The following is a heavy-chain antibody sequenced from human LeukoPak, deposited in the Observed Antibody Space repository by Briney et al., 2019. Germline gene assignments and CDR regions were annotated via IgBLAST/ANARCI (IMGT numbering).Heavy chain of an antibody. Sequence: PGGSLRLSCAAFGFTFSSYNMNWVRQAPGKGLEWVSYISSSSKNIYYADSVKGRVTISRDNAKNSLFLQMNSLRAEDTAVYYCARVVAKRVGSIDYWGQGTLVTVSS. CDR3: ARVVAKRVGSIDY. CDR2: ISSSSKNI. J-gene: IGHJ4*02. CDR1: GFTFSSYN. D-gene: IGHD1-26*01. V-gene: IGHV3-48*01.